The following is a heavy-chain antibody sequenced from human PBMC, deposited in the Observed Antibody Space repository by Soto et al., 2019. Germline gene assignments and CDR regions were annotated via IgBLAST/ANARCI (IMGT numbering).Heavy chain of an antibody. J-gene: IGHJ6*02. V-gene: IGHV3-53*01. Sequence: EVQLVESGGGLIQPGGSLRLSCAASGFTVNSNHMSWVRQAPGKGLWWVSVIYSDGSTYYADSVKGRFTISRDNSKNTLYLQMNSLRVEDTAVYYCARDSSSSSSGSGMDVWGQGTTVTVSS. CDR2: IYSDGST. CDR3: ARDSSSSSSGSGMDV. D-gene: IGHD6-13*01. CDR1: GFTVNSNH.